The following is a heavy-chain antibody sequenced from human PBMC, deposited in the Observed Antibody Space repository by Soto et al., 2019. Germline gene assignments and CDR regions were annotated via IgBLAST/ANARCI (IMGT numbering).Heavy chain of an antibody. V-gene: IGHV2-5*02. CDR3: VHRHYSGSGRLDVDV. J-gene: IGHJ6*02. D-gene: IGHD3-10*01. CDR1: GFSFSTTGMD. Sequence: QITLKESGPTLVRPTETLTLTCSFSGFSFSTTGMDVGWVRQPPGEALEWLALLYWADDKRYSPSLKSRLTITADTSKNQVVLIMTSMDVVDTATYYCVHRHYSGSGRLDVDVWGPGITVTVSS. CDR2: LYWADDK.